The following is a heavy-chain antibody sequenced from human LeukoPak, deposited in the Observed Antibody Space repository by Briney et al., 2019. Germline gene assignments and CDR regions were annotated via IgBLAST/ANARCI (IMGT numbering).Heavy chain of an antibody. Sequence: GGFLRLSCAASGFTFSSYSMNWVRQAPGKGLEWISYISSSSSTIYYADSVKGRSTISRDNAKNSLYLQMNSLRAEDTAVYYCARSIYGSGSYYPSYMDVWGKGTTVTVSS. CDR2: ISSSSSTI. D-gene: IGHD3-10*01. V-gene: IGHV3-48*04. J-gene: IGHJ6*03. CDR3: ARSIYGSGSYYPSYMDV. CDR1: GFTFSSYS.